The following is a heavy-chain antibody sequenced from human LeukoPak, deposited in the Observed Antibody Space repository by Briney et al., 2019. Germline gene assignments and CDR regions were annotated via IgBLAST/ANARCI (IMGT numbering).Heavy chain of an antibody. CDR2: INTNDGTT. Sequence: ASVKVSCKASRYTFTNFFMHWVRQAPGQGLEWMGLINTNDGTTSYQQKFHGRVTMTRDTSTSTVYMELSSLRSEDTAVDYCAGGLGFYTLFDYWGQGTLVAVSS. D-gene: IGHD2/OR15-2a*01. J-gene: IGHJ4*02. CDR3: AGGLGFYTLFDY. CDR1: RYTFTNFF. V-gene: IGHV1-46*01.